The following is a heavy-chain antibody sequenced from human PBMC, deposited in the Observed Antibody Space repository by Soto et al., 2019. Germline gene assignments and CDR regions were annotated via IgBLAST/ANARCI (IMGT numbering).Heavy chain of an antibody. V-gene: IGHV3-13*01. J-gene: IGHJ4*02. CDR3: ARAVEVDPIDY. Sequence: EVQLVESGGGLVQPGGSLRLSCAGSGFTFSNYDMSWVRQTTGKRLGWVSTIGVGGDTYYADSVKGRFTVFRENAKNSLYLQMNSLRVGDTAVYYCARAVEVDPIDYWGQGTLVTVSS. D-gene: IGHD1-1*01. CDR1: GFTFSNYD. CDR2: IGVGGDT.